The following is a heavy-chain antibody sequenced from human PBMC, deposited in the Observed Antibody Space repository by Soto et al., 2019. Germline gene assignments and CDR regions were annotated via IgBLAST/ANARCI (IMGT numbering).Heavy chain of an antibody. CDR3: ASRVVDFWSGPDDAFDI. Sequence: GESLKISCAASGFTFSDYYMSWIRQAPGKGLEWVSYISSSGSTIYYADSVKGRFTISRDNAKNSLYLQMNSLRAEDTAVYYCASRVVDFWSGPDDAFDIWGQGTMVTVSS. V-gene: IGHV3-11*01. J-gene: IGHJ3*02. D-gene: IGHD3-3*01. CDR1: GFTFSDYY. CDR2: ISSSGSTI.